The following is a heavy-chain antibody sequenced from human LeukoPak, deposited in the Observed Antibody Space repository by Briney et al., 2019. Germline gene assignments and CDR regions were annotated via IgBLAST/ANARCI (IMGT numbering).Heavy chain of an antibody. CDR1: GFNFGDYA. V-gene: IGHV3-49*04. Sequence: PGGSLRLSCTASGFNFGDYAFNWVRQAPGKGLEWVGFIRRKAYGGTTDFAAVVKGRFTISRNDPRSVAYLQITSLETEDPAGYYCTRHGPSISGWRYFDYLGQGTLVSVSS. D-gene: IGHD6-19*01. CDR3: TRHGPSISGWRYFDY. J-gene: IGHJ4*02. CDR2: IRRKAYGGTT.